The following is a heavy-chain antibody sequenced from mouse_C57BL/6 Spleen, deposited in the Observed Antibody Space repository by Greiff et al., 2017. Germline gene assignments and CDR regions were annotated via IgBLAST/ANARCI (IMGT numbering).Heavy chain of an antibody. CDR2: IDPSDSET. D-gene: IGHD1-1*01. J-gene: IGHJ2*01. Sequence: QVQLQQPGAELVRPGSSVKLSCKASGYTFTSYWMHWVKQRPIQGLEWIGNIDPSDSETHYNQKFKDKATLTVDKSSSTAYMQLSSLTSEDSAVYYCARFDTTLVADYWGQGTTLTVSS. V-gene: IGHV1-52*01. CDR1: GYTFTSYW. CDR3: ARFDTTLVADY.